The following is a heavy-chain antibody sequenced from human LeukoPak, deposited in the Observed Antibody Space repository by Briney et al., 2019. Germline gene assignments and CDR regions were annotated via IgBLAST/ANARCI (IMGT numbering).Heavy chain of an antibody. V-gene: IGHV3-13*01. CDR2: IGTAGDT. CDR3: ARARGGSNWFDP. J-gene: IGHJ5*02. CDR1: GFTFSSDD. Sequence: GGSLRLSCAASGFTFSSDDMHWVRQATGKGLEWVSAIGTAGDTYYPGSVKGRFTISRENAKNSLYLQMNSLRAGDTAVYYCARARGGSNWFDPWGQGTLVTVSS. D-gene: IGHD5-12*01.